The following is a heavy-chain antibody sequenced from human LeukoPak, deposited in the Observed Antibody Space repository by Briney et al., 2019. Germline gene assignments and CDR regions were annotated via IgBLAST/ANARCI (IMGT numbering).Heavy chain of an antibody. Sequence: PGGSLRLSCAASGFAFSNYWMTWVRQALGKGLQWVANIKPDGTEKNYVDSVKGRFTISRDNAKNSVYLQLNSLRVDDTALYYCARTPLTQLEPDYFDSWGQGTLVSVS. CDR1: GFAFSNYW. D-gene: IGHD1-1*01. J-gene: IGHJ4*02. CDR3: ARTPLTQLEPDYFDS. V-gene: IGHV3-7*01. CDR2: IKPDGTEK.